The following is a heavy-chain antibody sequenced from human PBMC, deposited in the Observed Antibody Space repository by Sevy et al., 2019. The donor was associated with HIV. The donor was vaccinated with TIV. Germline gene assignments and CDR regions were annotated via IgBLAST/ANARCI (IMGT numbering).Heavy chain of an antibody. Sequence: GGSLRLSCAASGFTFSDYYINWIRQAPGKGLEWVSYISGSSSYTNYADSVKGRFTISRDNAKNSLYLQMNSLRAEDTAVYYCARESIAVAGIGYYFHYWGQGTLVTVSS. CDR2: ISGSSSYT. CDR1: GFTFSDYY. J-gene: IGHJ4*02. D-gene: IGHD6-19*01. CDR3: ARESIAVAGIGYYFHY. V-gene: IGHV3-11*06.